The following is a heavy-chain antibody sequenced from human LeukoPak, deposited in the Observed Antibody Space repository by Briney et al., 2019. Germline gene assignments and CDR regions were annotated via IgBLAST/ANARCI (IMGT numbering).Heavy chain of an antibody. V-gene: IGHV4-39*02. J-gene: IGHJ3*02. D-gene: IGHD2-21*01. CDR2: MYYNGNT. CDR3: ARIAPGTHAFDM. Sequence: PPETLSLTCTLSGGSTSSSSYYWGWPRHPPGKGPEWIWRMYYNGNTYKNPSLKSQVPISGHTSKNHFTLRLGSVTAANTVAYSCARIAPGTHAFDMWGQGTTVTVSP. CDR1: GGSTSSSSYY.